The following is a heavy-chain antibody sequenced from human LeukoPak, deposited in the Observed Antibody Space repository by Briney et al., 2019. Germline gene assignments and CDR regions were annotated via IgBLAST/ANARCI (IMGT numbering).Heavy chain of an antibody. CDR2: INHSGST. CDR3: AIEASAIAAAGNNDAFDI. D-gene: IGHD6-13*01. Sequence: SETLSLTCAVYGGSFSGYYWSWIRQPPGKGLEWIGEINHSGSTNYNPSLKSRVTISVDTSKNQFSLKLSSVTAADTAVYYCAIEASAIAAAGNNDAFDIWGQGTMVTVSS. CDR1: GGSFSGYY. J-gene: IGHJ3*02. V-gene: IGHV4-34*01.